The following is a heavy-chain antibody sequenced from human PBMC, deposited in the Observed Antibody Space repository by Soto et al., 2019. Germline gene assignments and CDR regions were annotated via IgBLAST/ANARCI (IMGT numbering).Heavy chain of an antibody. D-gene: IGHD6-19*01. CDR1: GFTFRSYA. CDR2: IIGSGDSA. V-gene: IGHV3-23*01. J-gene: IGHJ4*01. CDR3: VKDRAFRTVAGADR. Sequence: GGSLRLSCTVSGFTFRSYAMNWVRQAPGGGLEWVSNIIGSGDSASYADSVKGRFTISRDNSQNTLFLQMDSLRVDDTATYYCVKDRAFRTVAGADRWGQGTLVTVSS.